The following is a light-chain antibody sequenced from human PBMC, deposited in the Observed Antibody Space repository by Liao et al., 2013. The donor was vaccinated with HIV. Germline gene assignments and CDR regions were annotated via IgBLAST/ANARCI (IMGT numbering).Light chain of an antibody. CDR1: TLGDKY. CDR2: QGD. CDR3: QAWDSTTVV. J-gene: IGLJ2*01. V-gene: IGLV3-1*01. Sequence: SYALTQPPSLSVSPGQTASITCSGDTLGDKYACWYQQKPGQSPVLVIYQGDQRPSGIPERFSGSHSGSTATLTISGAQALDEADYFCQAWDSTTVVFGGGTLLTVL.